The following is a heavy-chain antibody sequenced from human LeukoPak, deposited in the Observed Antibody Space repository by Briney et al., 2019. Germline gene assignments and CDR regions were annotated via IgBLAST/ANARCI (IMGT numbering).Heavy chain of an antibody. J-gene: IGHJ4*02. CDR2: IYNTGTT. CDR3: ARQPNMGDYFFDY. Sequence: PSETLPLTCTVSGGSMTTSYWTWVRQVPGKRLEWIGYIYNTGTTNYNPSLKSRVTLSVDTSKNQFSLKLTSVTAADSAVYYCARQPNMGDYFFDYWGQGTLVTVSS. V-gene: IGHV4-59*08. CDR1: GGSMTTSY. D-gene: IGHD3-22*01.